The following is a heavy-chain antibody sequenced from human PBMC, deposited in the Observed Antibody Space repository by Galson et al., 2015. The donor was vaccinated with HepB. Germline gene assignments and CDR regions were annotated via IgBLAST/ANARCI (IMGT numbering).Heavy chain of an antibody. CDR1: GFTFSSYW. D-gene: IGHD6-13*01. CDR2: IKQDGSEK. V-gene: IGHV3-7*03. Sequence: SLRLSCAASGFTFSSYWMSWVRQAPGKGLEWVANIKQDGSEKYYVDSVKGRFTISRDNAKNSLYLQMNSLRAEDTAVYYCARVHSSSWYGWFDPWGQGTLVTVSS. J-gene: IGHJ5*02. CDR3: ARVHSSSWYGWFDP.